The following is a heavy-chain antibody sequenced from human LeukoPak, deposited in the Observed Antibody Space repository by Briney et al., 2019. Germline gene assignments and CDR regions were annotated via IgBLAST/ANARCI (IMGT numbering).Heavy chain of an antibody. J-gene: IGHJ3*02. CDR2: ISSGSTI. D-gene: IGHD3-22*01. V-gene: IGHV3-11*04. Sequence: KSGGSLRLSCAASGFTFSDYYMSWIRQAPGKGLERVSYISSGSTIYYADSVKGRFTISRDNSKNTLYLQMNSLRAEDTAVYYCANPRLVVINASHAFDIWGQGTMVTVSS. CDR3: ANPRLVVINASHAFDI. CDR1: GFTFSDYY.